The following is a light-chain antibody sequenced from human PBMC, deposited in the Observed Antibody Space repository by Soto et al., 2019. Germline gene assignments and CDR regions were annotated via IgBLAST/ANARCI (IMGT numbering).Light chain of an antibody. CDR1: QSVGSY. V-gene: IGKV3-20*01. Sequence: TLSLSPGERASLSCMASQSVGSYLAWYQHKPGQAPRLLIYGASSRATGVPDRFSGSGSGTDFTLTISRLEPEDFAVYYCQQYGSPLITFGQGTRLEIK. J-gene: IGKJ5*01. CDR3: QQYGSPLIT. CDR2: GAS.